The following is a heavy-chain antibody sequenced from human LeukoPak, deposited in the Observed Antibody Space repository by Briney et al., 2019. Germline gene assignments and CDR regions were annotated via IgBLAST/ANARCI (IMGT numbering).Heavy chain of an antibody. CDR1: GFTFSSYG. CDR3: AKDKYYGSGSRNWFDP. Sequence: GGSLRLSCAASGFTFSSYGMHWVRQAPGKGLEWVPFIRYDGSNKYYADSVKGRFTISRDNSKNTLYLQMNSLRAEDTAVYYCAKDKYYGSGSRNWFDPWGQGTLVTVSS. J-gene: IGHJ5*02. CDR2: IRYDGSNK. V-gene: IGHV3-30*02. D-gene: IGHD3-10*01.